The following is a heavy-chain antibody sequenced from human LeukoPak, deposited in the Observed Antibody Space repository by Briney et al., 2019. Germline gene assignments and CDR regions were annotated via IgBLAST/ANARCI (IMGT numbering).Heavy chain of an antibody. CDR3: ARDFLRRRGQGYSSSWYVY. V-gene: IGHV3-30-3*01. J-gene: IGHJ4*02. CDR1: GFTFSSYA. Sequence: PGRSLRLSCAASGFTFSSYAMHWVRQAPGKGLEWVAVISYDGSNKYYADSVKGRFTISRDNSKNTLYLQMNSLRAEDTAVYYCARDFLRRRGQGYSSSWYVYWGQGTLVTVSS. CDR2: ISYDGSNK. D-gene: IGHD6-13*01.